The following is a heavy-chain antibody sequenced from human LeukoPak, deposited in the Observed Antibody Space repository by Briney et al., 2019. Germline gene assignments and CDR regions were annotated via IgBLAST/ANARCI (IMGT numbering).Heavy chain of an antibody. Sequence: ASVKVSCKASGYTFTGNYMHWVRQAPGQGLEGMGWINPNSGGTNYAQKFQGRVTMTRDTSISTAYMELSRLRSDDTAVYYCARARVYCDSSGRGTGQIDYWGQGTLVTVSS. V-gene: IGHV1-2*02. CDR2: INPNSGGT. CDR3: ARARVYCDSSGRGTGQIDY. J-gene: IGHJ4*02. D-gene: IGHD3-22*01. CDR1: GYTFTGNY.